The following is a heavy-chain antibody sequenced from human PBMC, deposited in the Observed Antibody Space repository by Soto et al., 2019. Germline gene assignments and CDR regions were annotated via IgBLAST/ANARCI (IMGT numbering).Heavy chain of an antibody. CDR1: LFTFNRYV. D-gene: IGHD3-9*01. Sequence: GGSMSISCAGSLFTFNRYVIHCLLNDQGKGLEWVAVIWYDGSNKYYADSVKGRFTISRDNSKNTLYLQMNSLRAEDTAVEYCARESPYYDILTGRPIWGQGTVVTVS. CDR3: ARESPYYDILTGRPI. V-gene: IGHV3-33*01. J-gene: IGHJ4*02. CDR2: IWYDGSNK.